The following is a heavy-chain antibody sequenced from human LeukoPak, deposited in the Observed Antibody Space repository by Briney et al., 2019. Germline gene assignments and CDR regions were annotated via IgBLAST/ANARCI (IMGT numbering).Heavy chain of an antibody. CDR1: GGSISSYN. Sequence: PSETLSLTCTVSGGSISSYNWSWIRQPPRKGLEWIGNIYYSGSTTYNPSLKSRVTISVDTSKNQFSLELSSVTAADTAMYYCARHDDGDPYFDYWGQGTLVTVSS. V-gene: IGHV4-59*01. J-gene: IGHJ4*02. CDR2: IYYSGST. D-gene: IGHD4-17*01. CDR3: ARHDDGDPYFDY.